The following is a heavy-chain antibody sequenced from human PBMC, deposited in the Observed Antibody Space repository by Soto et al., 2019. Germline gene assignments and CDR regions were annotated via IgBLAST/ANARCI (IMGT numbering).Heavy chain of an antibody. V-gene: IGHV3-49*04. Sequence: GGSLRFSCTASGFTFGDYAMSWVRQAPGKGLEWVGFIRSKAYGGTTEYAASVKGRFTISRDDSKSIAYLQMNSLKTEDTAVYYCTKIGDYGWVRDWYFDLWGRGTLVTVSS. CDR2: IRSKAYGGTT. CDR3: TKIGDYGWVRDWYFDL. J-gene: IGHJ2*01. D-gene: IGHD4-17*01. CDR1: GFTFGDYA.